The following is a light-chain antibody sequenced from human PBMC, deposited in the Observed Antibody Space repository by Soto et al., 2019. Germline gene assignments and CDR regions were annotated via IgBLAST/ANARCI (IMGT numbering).Light chain of an antibody. V-gene: IGKV1-9*01. CDR1: QEISGY. J-gene: IGKJ1*01. Sequence: IQLTQSPSSLSASVGDRVTITCRASQEISGYLAWYQQTPGKAPKLLIYGVSTLQDGVSSRFSGRGSGTDFSPTISSLQPEDFATYYCQNLHWAFGPGT. CDR3: QNLHWA. CDR2: GVS.